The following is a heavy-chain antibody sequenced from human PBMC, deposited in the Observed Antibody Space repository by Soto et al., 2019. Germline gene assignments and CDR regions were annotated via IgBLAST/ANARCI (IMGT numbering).Heavy chain of an antibody. CDR3: ARAYSSGWYYYFDY. Sequence: ASVKVSCKASGYTFTSYGISWVRQAPGQGLEWMGWISAYNGNTNYAQKLQGRVTMTTDTSTSTAYMELRSLRSDDTAVYYCARAYSSGWYYYFDYWSQGTLVTAPQ. J-gene: IGHJ4*02. D-gene: IGHD6-19*01. CDR2: ISAYNGNT. CDR1: GYTFTSYG. V-gene: IGHV1-18*01.